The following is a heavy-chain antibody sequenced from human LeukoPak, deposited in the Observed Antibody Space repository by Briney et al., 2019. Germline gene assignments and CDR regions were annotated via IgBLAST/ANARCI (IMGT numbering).Heavy chain of an antibody. V-gene: IGHV4-59*01. D-gene: IGHD3-22*01. Sequence: SETLSLTCTVSGGSISRYYWSWIRQPPGKGLEWIGYIYYSVSTNYNPSLKSRVTISVDTSKNQFSLKLSSVTAADTAVYYCARMYYYDSSGYYYKGAFDIWGQGTMVTVSS. CDR1: GGSISRYY. J-gene: IGHJ3*02. CDR3: ARMYYYDSSGYYYKGAFDI. CDR2: IYYSVST.